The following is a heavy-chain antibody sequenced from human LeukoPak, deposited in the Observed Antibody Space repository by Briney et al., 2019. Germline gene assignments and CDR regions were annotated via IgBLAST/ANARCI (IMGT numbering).Heavy chain of an antibody. CDR3: ARDVRWLRFVFDY. D-gene: IGHD5-12*01. J-gene: IGHJ4*02. CDR1: RFTFSSYS. CDR2: ISSSSGTI. Sequence: QTGGSLRLSCAASRFTFSSYSMNWVRQAPGKGLEWVSYISSSSGTIYYADSVKGRFTISRDNAKNSLYLQMDSLRDEDTAVYYCARDVRWLRFVFDYWGQGTLVTVSS. V-gene: IGHV3-48*02.